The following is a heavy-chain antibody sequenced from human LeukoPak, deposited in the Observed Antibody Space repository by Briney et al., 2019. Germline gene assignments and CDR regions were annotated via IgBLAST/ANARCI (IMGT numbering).Heavy chain of an antibody. Sequence: PSETLSLTCTVSGGSISSSSYYWGWIRQPPGKGLEWIGSIYYSVSTYYNPSLKSRVTISVDTSKNQFSLKLSSVTAADTAVYYCARVRRLEIAARRGGAFDIWGQGTMVTVSS. CDR3: ARVRRLEIAARRGGAFDI. D-gene: IGHD6-6*01. CDR2: IYYSVST. CDR1: GGSISSSSYY. J-gene: IGHJ3*02. V-gene: IGHV4-39*07.